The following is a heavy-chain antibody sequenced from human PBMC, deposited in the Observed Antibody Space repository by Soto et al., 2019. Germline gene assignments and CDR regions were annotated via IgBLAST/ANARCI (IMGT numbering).Heavy chain of an antibody. V-gene: IGHV1-2*04. CDR2: INPNSGGT. CDR1: GYTFTGYY. CDR3: ARDKRSRDSGYDNLAFDI. J-gene: IGHJ3*02. D-gene: IGHD5-12*01. Sequence: ASVKVSCKASGYTFTGYYMHWVRQAPGQGLEWMGWINPNSGGTNYAQKFQGWVTMTRDTSISTAYMELSRLRSDDTAVYYCARDKRSRDSGYDNLAFDIWGQGTMVTVSS.